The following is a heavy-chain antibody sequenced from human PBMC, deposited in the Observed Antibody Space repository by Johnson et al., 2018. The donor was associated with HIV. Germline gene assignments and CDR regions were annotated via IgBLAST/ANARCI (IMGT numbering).Heavy chain of an antibody. CDR1: GFTFSSYD. V-gene: IGHV3-13*01. Sequence: VQLVESGGGVVQPGRSLRLSCAASGFTFSSYDMHWVRQATGKGLEWVSAIGTAGDTYYPGSVKGRFTISRDNSKNTLYLQMNSLRAEDTAVYYCARDPFRDAFDIWGQGTMVTVSS. CDR2: IGTAGDT. CDR3: ARDPFRDAFDI. J-gene: IGHJ3*02.